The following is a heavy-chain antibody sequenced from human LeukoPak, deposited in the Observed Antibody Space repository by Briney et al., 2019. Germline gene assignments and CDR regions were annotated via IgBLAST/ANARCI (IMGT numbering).Heavy chain of an antibody. CDR1: GYSISSAYY. CDR2: MYHSGST. D-gene: IGHD4-17*01. CDR3: ARETYGDSPPYYYYYYMDV. V-gene: IGHV4-38-2*02. J-gene: IGHJ6*03. Sequence: SETLSLTCGVSGYSISSAYYWGWIRQPPGKGLEWIGTMYHSGSTNYNPSLKSRVTISVDTSKNQFSLKLSSVTAADTAVYYCARETYGDSPPYYYYYYMDVWGKGTTVTVSS.